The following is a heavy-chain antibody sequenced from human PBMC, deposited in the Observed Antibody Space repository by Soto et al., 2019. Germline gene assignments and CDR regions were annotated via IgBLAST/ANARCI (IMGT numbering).Heavy chain of an antibody. CDR3: AVGCSGGSCYLASDYYYGMDV. CDR2: ISAYNGNT. V-gene: IGHV1-18*01. CDR1: GYTFTSYG. J-gene: IGHJ6*02. Sequence: QVQLVQSGAEVKKPGASVKFSCKASGYTFTSYGISWVRQAPGQGLEWMGWISAYNGNTNYAQKLQGRVTMTTDTSTSTAYMELRSLRSDDTAVYYCAVGCSGGSCYLASDYYYGMDVWGQGTTVTVSS. D-gene: IGHD2-15*01.